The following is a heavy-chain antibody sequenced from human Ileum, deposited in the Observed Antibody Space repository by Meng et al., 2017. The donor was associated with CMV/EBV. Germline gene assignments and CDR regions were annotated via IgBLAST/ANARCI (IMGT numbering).Heavy chain of an antibody. CDR3: ARPYASGWSNWFDP. D-gene: IGHD6-19*01. CDR1: GYTFNAYH. CDR2: INPNSGGT. Sequence: QAQVVQSGAEVKKPGASVKVSCTASGYTFNAYHVHWVRQAPGQGLEWMGWINPNSGGTKYAQKFRGRVTLTRDTSISTVYMDLTTITSDDTAVYYCARPYASGWSNWFDPWGQGTLVTVSS. J-gene: IGHJ5*02. V-gene: IGHV1-2*02.